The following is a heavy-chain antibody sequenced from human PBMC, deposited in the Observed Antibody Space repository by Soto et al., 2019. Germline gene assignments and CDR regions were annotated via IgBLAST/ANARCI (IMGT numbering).Heavy chain of an antibody. J-gene: IGHJ4*02. CDR2: IYFSGTTI. CDR3: VRDRKTSGFEIDY. V-gene: IGHV3-48*01. Sequence: EVQLVESGGGLVQPGGSLRLSCAASGFSFSTYSMNWVRQAPGKGLEWVSYIYFSGTTIYYADSVKGRFTISRDNAKNSLYLQINNLRVEDTAVYYCVRDRKTSGFEIDYWGRGTLVTVSS. CDR1: GFSFSTYS. D-gene: IGHD6-25*01.